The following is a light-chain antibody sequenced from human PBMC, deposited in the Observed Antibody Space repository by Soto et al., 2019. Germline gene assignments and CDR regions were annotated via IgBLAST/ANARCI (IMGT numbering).Light chain of an antibody. CDR3: QQRSNWPPWT. J-gene: IGKJ1*01. Sequence: IAFTQSPSTLSVSPGERATLSCRASDSVSSNLAWYQLKPGQAPRVLIYGASTRATGIPARFSGSGSGTEFTLTINSLQSEDFAVYYCQQRSNWPPWTFGQGTKVDIK. CDR2: GAS. V-gene: IGKV3-15*01. CDR1: DSVSSN.